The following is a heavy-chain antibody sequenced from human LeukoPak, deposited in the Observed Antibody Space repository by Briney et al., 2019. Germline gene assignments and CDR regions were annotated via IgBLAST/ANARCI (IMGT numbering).Heavy chain of an antibody. CDR2: IRYDGSNK. D-gene: IGHD1-26*01. CDR1: GFTFSNYG. J-gene: IGHJ4*02. CDR3: AKLYSGSYPAGHNY. Sequence: GGSLRLSCAASGFTFSNYGMHWVRQAPGKGLEWVTFIRYDGSNKYYADSVKGRFTISRDNSKNTLYLQMNSLRAEDTAVYYCAKLYSGSYPAGHNYWGQGTLVTVSS. V-gene: IGHV3-30*02.